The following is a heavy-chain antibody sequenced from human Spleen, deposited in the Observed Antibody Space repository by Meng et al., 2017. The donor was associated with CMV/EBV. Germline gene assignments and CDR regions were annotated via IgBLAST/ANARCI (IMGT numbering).Heavy chain of an antibody. D-gene: IGHD2-21*02. V-gene: IGHV3-23*01. CDR3: ARIERRRILKYCGSDCSTTDY. Sequence: YAMSWVRQAPGKGLEWVSLVVGSGGTTYYADSVKGRFIISRDNSKNSLFLQMNSLRADDTAVYYCARIERRRILKYCGSDCSTTDYWGQGTLVTVSS. J-gene: IGHJ4*02. CDR2: VVGSGGTT. CDR1: YA.